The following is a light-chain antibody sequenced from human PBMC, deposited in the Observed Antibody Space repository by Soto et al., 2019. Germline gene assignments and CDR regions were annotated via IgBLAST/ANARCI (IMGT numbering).Light chain of an antibody. V-gene: IGKV3-20*01. CDR3: QQYDTSPVT. CDR2: GAS. J-gene: IGKJ1*01. CDR1: QSVGSSY. Sequence: EIVLTQSPGTLSLSPGERATLSCRASQSVGSSYLAWYQQKPGQAPRLLIYGASIRATGIPDRFSGSGSGTDFTLTISRLEPEDFAVYYCQQYDTSPVTFGQGTKVEIK.